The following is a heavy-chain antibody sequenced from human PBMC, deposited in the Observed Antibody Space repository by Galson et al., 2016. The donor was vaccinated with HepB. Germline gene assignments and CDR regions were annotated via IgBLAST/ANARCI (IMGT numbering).Heavy chain of an antibody. CDR3: AQRRLGLGNFYFDN. V-gene: IGHV3-23*01. Sequence: SLRLSCAASGFTFSIYAMSWVRQSPGKGLEWVSAITSSGVGTFYTDSVKGRFTISRDNSKNTLYLQMNSLRVEDTATYFCAQRRLGLGNFYFDNWGQGTRVSVSS. D-gene: IGHD3-16*01. CDR2: ITSSGVGT. J-gene: IGHJ4*02. CDR1: GFTFSIYA.